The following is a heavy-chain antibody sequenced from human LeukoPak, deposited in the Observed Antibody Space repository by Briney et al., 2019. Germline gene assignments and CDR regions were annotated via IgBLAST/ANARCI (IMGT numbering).Heavy chain of an antibody. CDR2: INHIGST. D-gene: IGHD3-22*01. CDR1: GGSFSGYY. V-gene: IGHV4-34*01. Sequence: PSETLSLTSALYGGSFSGYYWSCIRQPPGKGLECIGEINHIGSTNYNPSPKSRATISVDTYKSQFSLKLSSVTAADTAVYYCARFKYYYDSSGYQLFDYWGQGTLVTVSS. CDR3: ARFKYYYDSSGYQLFDY. J-gene: IGHJ4*02.